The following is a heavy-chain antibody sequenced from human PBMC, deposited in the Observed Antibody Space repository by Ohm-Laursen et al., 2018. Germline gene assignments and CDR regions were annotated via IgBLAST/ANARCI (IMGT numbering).Heavy chain of an antibody. Sequence: SVKGRFTISRDNSKNTLYLQMNSLRAEDTAVYYCARDSSGSGGDSDYWGQGTLVTVSS. CDR3: ARDSSGSGGDSDY. J-gene: IGHJ4*02. V-gene: IGHV3-30*07. D-gene: IGHD3-10*01.